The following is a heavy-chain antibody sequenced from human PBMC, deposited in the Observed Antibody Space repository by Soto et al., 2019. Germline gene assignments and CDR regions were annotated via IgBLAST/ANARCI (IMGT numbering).Heavy chain of an antibody. Sequence: LSLTCTVSGGSSSSYYWSWIRQPPGKGLEWIGYIYYSGSTNYNPSLKSRVTISVDTSKNQFSLKLSSVTAADTAVYYCAREAVDTAMVGRGFDYWGQGTLVTVSS. V-gene: IGHV4-59*01. J-gene: IGHJ4*02. CDR2: IYYSGST. CDR3: AREAVDTAMVGRGFDY. CDR1: GGSSSSYY. D-gene: IGHD5-18*01.